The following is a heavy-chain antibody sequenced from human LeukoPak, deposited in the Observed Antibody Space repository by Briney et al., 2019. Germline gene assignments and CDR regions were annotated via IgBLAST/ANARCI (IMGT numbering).Heavy chain of an antibody. CDR3: AELGITMIGGV. V-gene: IGHV3-21*01. Sequence: GGSLRLSCAASGFTFSSYSMTWVRQAPGKGLEWVSSISRSSIYKYSADSVKGRFTISRDNAKNSLYLQMNSLRAEDTAVYYCAELGITMIGGVWGKGTTVTISS. CDR2: ISRSSIYK. CDR1: GFTFSSYS. D-gene: IGHD3-10*02. J-gene: IGHJ6*04.